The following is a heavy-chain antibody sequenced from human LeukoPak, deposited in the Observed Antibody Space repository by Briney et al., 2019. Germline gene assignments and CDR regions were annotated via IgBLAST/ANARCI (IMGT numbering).Heavy chain of an antibody. CDR1: GFTVSSNY. Sequence: GGSLRLSCAASGFTVSSNYMSWVRQAPGKGLEWVAVIWYDGSNKYYADSVKGRFTISRDNSKNTLYLQMNSLRAEDTAVYYCARDRAWNYFDYWGQGTLVTVSS. J-gene: IGHJ4*02. D-gene: IGHD3-3*01. CDR2: IWYDGSNK. V-gene: IGHV3-33*08. CDR3: ARDRAWNYFDY.